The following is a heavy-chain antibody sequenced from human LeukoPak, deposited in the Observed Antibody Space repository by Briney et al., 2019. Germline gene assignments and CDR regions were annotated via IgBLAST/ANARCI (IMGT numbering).Heavy chain of an antibody. Sequence: PGGSLRLSCAASEFTFSRYAMSWVRQAPGRGLEWVSSISGTGDKTHYTDSVKGRFTISRDNAQKSLYLQMNRLRVEDTAVYYCARGADCRTTSCYADYPRNNWFDPWGQGTLVTVSS. D-gene: IGHD2-2*01. CDR3: ARGADCRTTSCYADYPRNNWFDP. CDR2: ISGTGDKT. CDR1: EFTFSRYA. V-gene: IGHV3-23*01. J-gene: IGHJ5*02.